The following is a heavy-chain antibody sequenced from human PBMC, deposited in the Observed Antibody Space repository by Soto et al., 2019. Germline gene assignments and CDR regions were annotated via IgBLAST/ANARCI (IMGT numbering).Heavy chain of an antibody. D-gene: IGHD6-19*01. Sequence: GESLKISCAASGFTFSSYGMHWVRQAPGKGLDWVAVIWYDESNIYYADSVKGRFTISRDNSKNTLFLPMNSLRAEDTAVYYCARDDVPGIAVAIYGMDVWGQGTTVTVSS. CDR2: IWYDESNI. CDR3: ARDDVPGIAVAIYGMDV. V-gene: IGHV3-33*01. CDR1: GFTFSSYG. J-gene: IGHJ6*02.